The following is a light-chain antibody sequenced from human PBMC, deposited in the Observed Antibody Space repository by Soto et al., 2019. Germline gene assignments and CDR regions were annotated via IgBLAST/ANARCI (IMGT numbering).Light chain of an antibody. CDR3: SSYTSSSTNV. Sequence: SALTQPASVSGSPGQSITISCTGTSSDVGGYNYVSWYQQHPGKAPKLMIYEVSNRPSGVSNRFSGSKPGKTASLTISGLQAEDEADYYCSSYTSSSTNVFGTGTKGTVL. J-gene: IGLJ1*01. V-gene: IGLV2-14*01. CDR2: EVS. CDR1: SSDVGGYNY.